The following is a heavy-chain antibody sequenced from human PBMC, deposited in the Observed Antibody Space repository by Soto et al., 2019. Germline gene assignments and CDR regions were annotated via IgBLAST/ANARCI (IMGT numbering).Heavy chain of an antibody. CDR1: GGSISSGGYY. D-gene: IGHD1-26*01. CDR2: IFYSGSA. V-gene: IGHV4-31*03. J-gene: IGHJ5*02. CDR3: ARDRRGNGIES. Sequence: QMQLQESGPGLVKPSQTLSLTCTVSGGSISSGGYYWSWIRQYPGKGLEWIGYIFYSGSAYYNPSLKSRVTMSVDTSKNQFSLRLSSVTAADTAVYYCARDRRGNGIESWGQGTLVTVSS.